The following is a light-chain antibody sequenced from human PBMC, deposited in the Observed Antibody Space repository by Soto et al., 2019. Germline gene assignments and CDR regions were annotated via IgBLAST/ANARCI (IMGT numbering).Light chain of an antibody. V-gene: IGLV2-8*01. J-gene: IGLJ1*01. CDR3: RSYSGNNCFV. Sequence: QSELTQPPSATGAHGRSGTITCKETSSDVGAYNYVSWYQQHPGKAPKLMIYEVSKRPSGVPDRFSASKSGNTASLTVSGLQAEDEAAYYCRSYSGNNCFVSGPGTTFTV. CDR1: SSDVGAYNY. CDR2: EVS.